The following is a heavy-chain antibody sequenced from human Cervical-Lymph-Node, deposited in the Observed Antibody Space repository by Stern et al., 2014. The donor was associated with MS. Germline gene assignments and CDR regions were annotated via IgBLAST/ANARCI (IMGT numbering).Heavy chain of an antibody. CDR2: IKPDGSEK. V-gene: IGHV3-7*01. CDR3: VRDEGRGGDFDY. D-gene: IGHD3-10*01. Sequence: EMQLVESGGGLVQPGGSLRLSCAASGFTFSNYWMAWVRQAPGKGLEWFANIKPDGSEKYYVDSLKGRFTISRDNAKNSLYLQMDSLRDEDTAVYYCVRDEGRGGDFDYWGQGTLVTVSS. CDR1: GFTFSNYW. J-gene: IGHJ4*02.